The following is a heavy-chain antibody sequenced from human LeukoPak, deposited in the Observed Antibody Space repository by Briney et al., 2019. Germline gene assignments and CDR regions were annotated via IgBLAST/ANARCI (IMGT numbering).Heavy chain of an antibody. J-gene: IGHJ4*02. CDR2: IYSGGNT. CDR1: EFTVSRNY. V-gene: IGHV3-53*01. CDR3: ARGIFDGGNVFDY. Sequence: GGSLRLSCVASEFTVSRNYMTWVRQAPGKGLEWVSVIYSGGNTYYADSVKGRFTISRDNSKKTLYLQMDSLRAEDTAVYYCARGIFDGGNVFDYWGQGTLVTVSS.